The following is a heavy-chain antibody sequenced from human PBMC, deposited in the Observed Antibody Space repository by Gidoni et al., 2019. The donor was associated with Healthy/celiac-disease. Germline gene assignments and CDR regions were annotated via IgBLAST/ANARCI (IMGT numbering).Heavy chain of an antibody. CDR2: IYSGGST. CDR1: GFTVSSNY. Sequence: EVQLLAPGRGLIHPGGSPRLTCAASGFTVSSNYMGWVRKAPGKGLVGVSVIYSGGSTYDADSVKGRFTISRDNSKNTLYLQMNSVRAEDAAVYYCARISGEWLVSGQVDYWGQGTLVTVSS. D-gene: IGHD6-19*01. V-gene: IGHV3-53*01. J-gene: IGHJ4*02. CDR3: ARISGEWLVSGQVDY.